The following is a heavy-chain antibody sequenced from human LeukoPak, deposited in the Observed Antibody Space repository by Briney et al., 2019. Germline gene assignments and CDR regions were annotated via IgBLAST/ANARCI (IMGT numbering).Heavy chain of an antibody. D-gene: IGHD3-3*01. CDR3: ARLRRITIFGVATDFDY. J-gene: IGHJ4*02. CDR2: IYPGDSDT. V-gene: IGHV5-51*01. CDR1: GYSFTSYW. Sequence: GESLKISCKGSGYSFTSYWIGWVRQIPGKGLEWMGIIYPGDSDTRYSPSFQAQVPISPDKSISTDYLQGSSLKASDTAMYYCARLRRITIFGVATDFDYWGQGTLVTVSS.